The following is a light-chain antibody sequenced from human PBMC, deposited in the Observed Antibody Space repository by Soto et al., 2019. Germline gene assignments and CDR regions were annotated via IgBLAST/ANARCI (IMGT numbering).Light chain of an antibody. J-gene: IGKJ4*01. CDR1: QSVSSN. CDR3: QPYNNWPLT. CDR2: DAS. Sequence: ETVMTQSPATLTVSPGERATLSCRASQSVSSNLAWYQQKPGQAPRLLIHDASRRDIGVPDRFSGSGSGTDFTLTINSLQSEDFAIYYCQPYNNWPLTFGGGTKVDIK. V-gene: IGKV3D-15*01.